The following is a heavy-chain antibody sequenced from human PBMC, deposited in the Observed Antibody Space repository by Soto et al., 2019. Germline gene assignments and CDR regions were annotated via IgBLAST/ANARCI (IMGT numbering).Heavy chain of an antibody. CDR3: ARSGSENDF. CDR2: IKEDGSEK. Sequence: EVQLVESGGGLVQPGGSLRLSCAASGFTFSGYWMSWVRQAPGKGLEWVANIKEDGSEKNYVDSVRGRFTISRDNAMNSLYLEMTSLRAEDTAVYYCARSGSENDFWGQGTLVTVSS. D-gene: IGHD5-12*01. CDR1: GFTFSGYW. J-gene: IGHJ4*02. V-gene: IGHV3-7*03.